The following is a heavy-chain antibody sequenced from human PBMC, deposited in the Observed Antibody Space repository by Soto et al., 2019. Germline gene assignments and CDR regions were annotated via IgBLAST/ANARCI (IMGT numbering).Heavy chain of an antibody. J-gene: IGHJ5*02. Sequence: QVQLVQSGAEVRKPGASVKVSCKASGYTFTSYGISWVRQAPGQGLEWMGWISTYSGKTNYGQKFQGRVTMTTDTSTRPASMERKSLRSDDTAVYYCVRILGSDYNNCFDPWGQGTLVTVSS. CDR1: GYTFTSYG. CDR2: ISTYSGKT. D-gene: IGHD3-10*01. CDR3: VRILGSDYNNCFDP. V-gene: IGHV1-18*01.